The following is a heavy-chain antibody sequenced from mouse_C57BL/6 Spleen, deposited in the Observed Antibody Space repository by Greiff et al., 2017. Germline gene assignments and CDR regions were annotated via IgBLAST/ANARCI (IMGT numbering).Heavy chain of an antibody. J-gene: IGHJ3*01. V-gene: IGHV1-59*01. CDR1: GYTFTSYW. CDR3: ARGGKDEDWFAY. Sequence: QVQLKQPGAELVRPGTSVKLSCKASGYTFTSYWMHWVKQRPGQGLEWIGVIDPSDSYTNYNQKFKGKATLTVDTSSSTAYMQLSSLTSEDSAVYYCARGGKDEDWFAYWGQGTLVTVSA. D-gene: IGHD1-3*01. CDR2: IDPSDSYT.